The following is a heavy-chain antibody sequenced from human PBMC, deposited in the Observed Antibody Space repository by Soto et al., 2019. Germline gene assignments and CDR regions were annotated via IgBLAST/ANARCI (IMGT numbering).Heavy chain of an antibody. D-gene: IGHD6-19*01. Sequence: GGSLRLSCAASGFTFSSYAMSWVRQAPGKGLEWVSAISGSGGSTYYADSVKGRFTISRDNSKNTLYLQMNSLRAEDTAVYYCAKVGFSGWYRPGIDYWGQGTLVTVSS. CDR2: ISGSGGST. CDR1: GFTFSSYA. V-gene: IGHV3-23*01. CDR3: AKVGFSGWYRPGIDY. J-gene: IGHJ4*02.